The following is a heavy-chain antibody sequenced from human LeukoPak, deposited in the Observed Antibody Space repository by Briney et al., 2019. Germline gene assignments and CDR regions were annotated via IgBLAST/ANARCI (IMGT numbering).Heavy chain of an antibody. CDR3: ATERFDGFDM. D-gene: IGHD1-14*01. Sequence: PGGSLRLSCVASGFSLSRFGMHWVRQAPGKGLEWVSFVRYDGSTEHYADSVKGRFTISRGNAKNTLYLQMSSLRVEDTAVYYCATERFDGFDMWGQGTMVTVSS. CDR1: GFSLSRFG. J-gene: IGHJ3*02. CDR2: VRYDGSTE. V-gene: IGHV3-30*02.